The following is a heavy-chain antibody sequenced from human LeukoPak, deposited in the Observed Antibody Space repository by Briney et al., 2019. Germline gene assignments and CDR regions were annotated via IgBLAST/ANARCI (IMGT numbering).Heavy chain of an antibody. J-gene: IGHJ4*02. CDR2: ISYLSSHV. D-gene: IGHD3-16*01. CDR3: GRAFPPLRTSSAGDL. CDR1: GFTFSDYD. Sequence: GGSLRLSCSASGFTFSDYDMNWVRQAPGKGLEWVSSISYLSSHVYYGDSVKGRFSISRDNAKNSLYLQMNSLGAEDTAIYCCGRAFPPLRTSSAGDLWGQGILVTVSS. V-gene: IGHV3-21*01.